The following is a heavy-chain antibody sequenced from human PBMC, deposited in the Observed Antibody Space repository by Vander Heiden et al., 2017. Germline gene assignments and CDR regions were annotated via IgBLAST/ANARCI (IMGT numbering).Heavy chain of an antibody. J-gene: IGHJ6*02. Sequence: EVQLVVSGGGLIQPGGSLRLSCAASGFTVRSNSMSWVRQAPGKGLEWVSVIYSGGSTYYADSVKGRFTISRDNSKNTLYLQMNSLRAEDTAVYYCARGTGGHYYYYYGMDVWGQGTTVTVSS. CDR2: IYSGGST. D-gene: IGHD3-10*01. CDR1: GFTVRSNS. V-gene: IGHV3-53*01. CDR3: ARGTGGHYYYYYGMDV.